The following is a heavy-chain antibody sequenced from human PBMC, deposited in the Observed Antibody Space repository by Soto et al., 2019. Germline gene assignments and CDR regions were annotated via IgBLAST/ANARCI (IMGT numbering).Heavy chain of an antibody. D-gene: IGHD3-10*01. CDR2: IYYSGST. Sequence: PSETLSLTCTVSGGSISSGDYYWSWIRQPPGKGLEWIGYIYYSGSTYYNPSLKSRVTISVDTSKNQFSLKLSSVTAADTAVYYCARGPARMLSYYARWYYYYGMDVWGQGTTVTVSS. J-gene: IGHJ6*02. CDR3: ARGPARMLSYYARWYYYYGMDV. V-gene: IGHV4-30-4*01. CDR1: GGSISSGDYY.